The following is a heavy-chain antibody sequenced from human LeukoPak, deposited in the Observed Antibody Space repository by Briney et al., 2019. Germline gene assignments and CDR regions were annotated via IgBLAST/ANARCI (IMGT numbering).Heavy chain of an antibody. J-gene: IGHJ4*02. CDR1: GGSIATNY. D-gene: IGHD5-24*01. V-gene: IGHV4-59*08. CDR2: VYSSGYT. CDR3: ARRSRDGYNPRFEY. Sequence: SETLSLTCTVTGGSIATNYWSWIRQPPGQGLEYIGYVYSSGYTNYNPSLKSRVTMSVDTSKNQFSLKLSSVTAADTVVYYCARRSRDGYNPRFEYWGQGTLVTVSS.